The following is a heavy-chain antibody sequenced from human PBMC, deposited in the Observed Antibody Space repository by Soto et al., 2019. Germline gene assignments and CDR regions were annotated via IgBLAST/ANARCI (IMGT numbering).Heavy chain of an antibody. J-gene: IGHJ6*02. Sequence: GESLQISWKGSGYSFTSYCISWMSQMPGKGLEWMGRIDPSDSYTNYSPSFQGHVTISADKSISTAYLQWSSLKASDTAMYYCARHVQLVEYGMDVWGQGTTVTVSS. D-gene: IGHD6-6*01. CDR3: ARHVQLVEYGMDV. CDR1: GYSFTSYC. V-gene: IGHV5-10-1*01. CDR2: IDPSDSYT.